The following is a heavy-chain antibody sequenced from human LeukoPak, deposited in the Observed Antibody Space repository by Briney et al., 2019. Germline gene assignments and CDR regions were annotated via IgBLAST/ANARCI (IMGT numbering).Heavy chain of an antibody. CDR1: GFTFSYYG. J-gene: IGHJ4*02. CDR3: TTYGSGRKFDY. V-gene: IGHV3-15*04. CDR2: IESKTDGGTT. Sequence: GGTLRLSCAASGFTFSYYGMSWVRQAPGKGLEWVGRIESKTDGGTTDYAAPVKGRFTISRDDSTNTLYLQMNSLKSEDTAVYYCTTYGSGRKFDYWGQGILVTVSS. D-gene: IGHD3-10*01.